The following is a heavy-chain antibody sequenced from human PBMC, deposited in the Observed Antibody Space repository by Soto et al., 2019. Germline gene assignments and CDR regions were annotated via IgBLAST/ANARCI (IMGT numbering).Heavy chain of an antibody. CDR1: GFTFSSYG. D-gene: IGHD3-3*01. CDR2: ISYDGSNK. Sequence: QVQLVESGGGVVQPGRSLRLSCAASGFTFSSYGMHWVRQAPGKGLEWVAVISYDGSNKYYADSVKGRFTISRDNSKNTLYLHMNSLRAEDTAVYYCAKDHRHDFCSGNKYYGMDVWGQGTTVTVSS. CDR3: AKDHRHDFCSGNKYYGMDV. V-gene: IGHV3-30*18. J-gene: IGHJ6*02.